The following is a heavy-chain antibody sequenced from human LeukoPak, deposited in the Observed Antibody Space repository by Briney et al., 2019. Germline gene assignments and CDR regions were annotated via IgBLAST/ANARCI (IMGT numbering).Heavy chain of an antibody. V-gene: IGHV3-33*01. D-gene: IGHD6-19*01. J-gene: IGHJ5*02. CDR3: ARDTSYSNGGDWFDP. CDR1: GFTFSGNG. Sequence: GGSLRLSCVGSGFTFSGNGMHWVRQAPGKGLEWVAVIWNDGSKEYYADSVKGRFTISRENSKNTVYLQMNSLRAEDTAVYYCARDTSYSNGGDWFDPWGQGTLVTVSS. CDR2: IWNDGSKE.